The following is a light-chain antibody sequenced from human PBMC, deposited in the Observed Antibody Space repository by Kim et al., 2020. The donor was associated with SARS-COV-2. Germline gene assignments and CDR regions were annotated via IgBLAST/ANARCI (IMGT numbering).Light chain of an antibody. J-gene: IGKJ1*01. Sequence: EIVLTQSPGTLSLSPGERTTLSCRASQSIRSKYLVWYQQKPGQAPRLLIYDASSRATGIPDRFSGSGSGTDFTLTISRLEPEEIAVYYCQQYGSSPVTFAQGTKVDIK. V-gene: IGKV3-20*01. CDR1: QSIRSKY. CDR2: DAS. CDR3: QQYGSSPVT.